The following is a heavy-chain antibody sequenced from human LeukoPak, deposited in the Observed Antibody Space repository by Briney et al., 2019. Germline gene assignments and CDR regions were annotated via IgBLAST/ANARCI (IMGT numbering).Heavy chain of an antibody. V-gene: IGHV3-33*01. J-gene: IGHJ6*02. CDR2: IWYDGSNK. CDR1: GFTYSSYG. CDR3: AREYVGVVVAADGMDV. Sequence: GRSLRPSCAASGFTYSSYGMHGVPQAPGKGLGWGAFIWYDGSNKNYAHSVKVPFTISRDNSKNTLYLKMNSLRAEDTAVYYCAREYVGVVVAADGMDVWGQGTPVTVSS. D-gene: IGHD2-15*01.